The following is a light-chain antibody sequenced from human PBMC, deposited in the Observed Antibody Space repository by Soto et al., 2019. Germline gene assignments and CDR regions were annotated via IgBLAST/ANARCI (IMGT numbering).Light chain of an antibody. CDR1: QNIGTW. J-gene: IGKJ5*01. CDR2: AAS. CDR3: QQASAFPLT. V-gene: IGKV1-12*01. Sequence: DIQMTQSPSSVSASVGDRVTITCRASQNIGTWLTWYQQKPGKAPKLLIYAASTLQNGVPSTFSGIGSGTDFTLTISSLQPDDFATYYCQQASAFPLTFGQGTRLEIK.